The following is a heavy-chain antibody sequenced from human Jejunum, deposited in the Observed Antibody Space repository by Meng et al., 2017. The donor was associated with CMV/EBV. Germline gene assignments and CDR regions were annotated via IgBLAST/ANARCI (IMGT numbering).Heavy chain of an antibody. V-gene: IGHV1-18*01. CDR1: GFIFTSYA. CDR3: ARFYCSSTSCPHVLFDY. D-gene: IGHD2-2*01. Sequence: QFQLCQVGAEVKKPGASVKVSCEASGFIFTSYAISWVRQAPGQGLQYMGWISAYNGNTNYAQELQGRVTMTTDTSTSTAYMELRSLRFDDTAVYYCARFYCSSTSCPHVLFDYWGQGTLVTVSS. J-gene: IGHJ4*02. CDR2: ISAYNGNT.